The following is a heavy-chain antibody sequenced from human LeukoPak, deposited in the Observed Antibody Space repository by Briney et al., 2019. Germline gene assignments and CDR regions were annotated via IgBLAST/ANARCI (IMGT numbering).Heavy chain of an antibody. V-gene: IGHV4-34*01. CDR1: GGSFSGYY. CDR3: ARHDRYSGSSPFDY. D-gene: IGHD1-26*01. CDR2: INHSGST. J-gene: IGHJ4*02. Sequence: KPSETLSLTCAVYGGSFSGYYWSWIRQPPGKGLEWIGEINHSGSTNYNPSLKSRVTISVDTSKNQFSLKLSSVTAADTAVYYCARHDRYSGSSPFDYWGQGTLVTVSS.